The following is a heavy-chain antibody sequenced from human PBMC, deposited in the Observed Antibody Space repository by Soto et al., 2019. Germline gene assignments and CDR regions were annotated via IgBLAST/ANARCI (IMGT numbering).Heavy chain of an antibody. V-gene: IGHV3-30-3*01. D-gene: IGHD5-12*01. Sequence: GGSLRLSCAASGFTFSSYAMHWVRQAPGKGLEWVAVISYDGNNKYYADSVKGRFTISRDNSKNTLYLQMNSLRAEDTAVYYCARVTGYSGYDGYLDYWGQGTLVTVSS. CDR3: ARVTGYSGYDGYLDY. CDR2: ISYDGNNK. CDR1: GFTFSSYA. J-gene: IGHJ4*02.